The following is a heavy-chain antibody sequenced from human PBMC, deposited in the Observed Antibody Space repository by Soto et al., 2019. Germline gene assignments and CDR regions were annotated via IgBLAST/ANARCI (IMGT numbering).Heavy chain of an antibody. CDR3: AKVGINGVWPPYYYYYMDV. D-gene: IGHD2-8*01. V-gene: IGHV3-23*01. CDR1: GFTFSSYA. J-gene: IGHJ6*03. Sequence: PGGSLRLSCAAAGFTFSSYAMSWVRQAPGKGLEWVSAISGSGGSTYYADSVKGRFTISRDNSKNTLYLQMNSLRAEDTAVYYCAKVGINGVWPPYYYYYMDVWGKGTTVTVSS. CDR2: ISGSGGST.